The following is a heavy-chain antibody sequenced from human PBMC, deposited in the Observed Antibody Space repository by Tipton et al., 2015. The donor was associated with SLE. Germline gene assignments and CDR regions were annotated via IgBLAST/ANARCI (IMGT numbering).Heavy chain of an antibody. Sequence: TLSLTCTVSGGSISGYYWSWIRQPPGKGLEWIGEINHSGSTNYNPSLKSRVTISVDTPKNQFSLKLSSVTAADTAVYYCARRRTYYDFWSGYPGARFDPWGQGTLVTVSS. CDR3: ARRRTYYDFWSGYPGARFDP. J-gene: IGHJ5*02. D-gene: IGHD3-3*01. CDR1: GGSISGYY. CDR2: INHSGST. V-gene: IGHV4-34*01.